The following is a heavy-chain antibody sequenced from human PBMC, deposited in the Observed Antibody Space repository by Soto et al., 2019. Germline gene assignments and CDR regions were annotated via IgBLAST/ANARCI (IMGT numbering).Heavy chain of an antibody. J-gene: IGHJ6*02. CDR3: ARANKGFFGVVPYYYGMDV. Sequence: QVQLVQSGAEVKKPGSSVKVSCKASGGTFSSYAISWVRQAPGQGLEWMGGIIPIFGTANYAQKLQGRVTITADESTNTAYMELSSLRSEDTAVYYCARANKGFFGVVPYYYGMDVWGQGTTVTVSS. V-gene: IGHV1-69*01. CDR1: GGTFSSYA. D-gene: IGHD3-3*01. CDR2: IIPIFGTA.